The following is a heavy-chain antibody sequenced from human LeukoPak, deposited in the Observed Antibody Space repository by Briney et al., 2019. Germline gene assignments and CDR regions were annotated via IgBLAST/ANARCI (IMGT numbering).Heavy chain of an antibody. J-gene: IGHJ4*02. V-gene: IGHV3-21*01. Sequence: AGGSLRLSCAASRFTFSSYSMNWVRQAPGKGLEWVSSISSSSSYIYYADSVKGRFTISRDNAKNSLYLQMNSLRAEDTAVYYCARGGSTPYCSSTSCQGDYWGQGTLVTVSS. CDR3: ARGGSTPYCSSTSCQGDY. D-gene: IGHD2-2*01. CDR1: RFTFSSYS. CDR2: ISSSSSYI.